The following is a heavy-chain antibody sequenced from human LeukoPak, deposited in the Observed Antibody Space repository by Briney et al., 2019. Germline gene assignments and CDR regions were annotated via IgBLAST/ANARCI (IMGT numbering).Heavy chain of an antibody. CDR1: GFTFSSYA. V-gene: IGHV3-23*01. J-gene: IGHJ4*02. CDR2: ISGSGGIT. CDR3: AKVSAWAMVGATYFDY. D-gene: IGHD1-26*01. Sequence: PGGSLRLSCAASGFTFSSYAMSWVRQAPGKGLEWVSGISGSGGITYYADSVKGRFAISRDNSKNTVYLQMNSLRAEDTAVYYCAKVSAWAMVGATYFDYWGQGTLVTVSS.